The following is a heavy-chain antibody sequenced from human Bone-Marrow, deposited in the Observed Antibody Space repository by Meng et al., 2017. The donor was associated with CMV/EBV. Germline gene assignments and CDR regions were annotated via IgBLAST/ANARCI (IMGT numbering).Heavy chain of an antibody. CDR2: ISSSSSHI. J-gene: IGHJ4*02. D-gene: IGHD1-26*01. V-gene: IGHV3-21*06. Sequence: GGSLRLSCAASGFTFSSYGMHWVRQAPGKGLEWVSTISSSSSHIYYADSLKGRFTISRDDAKNSLYLQMNSLGAEDTAVYYCVRDWSGSRDYWGQGTLVTVSS. CDR1: GFTFSSYG. CDR3: VRDWSGSRDY.